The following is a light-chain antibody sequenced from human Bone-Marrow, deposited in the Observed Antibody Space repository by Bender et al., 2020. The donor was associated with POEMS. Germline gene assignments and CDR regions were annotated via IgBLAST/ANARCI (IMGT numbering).Light chain of an antibody. CDR2: GYN. CDR1: SSNTGSGYD. J-gene: IGLJ2*01. V-gene: IGLV1-40*01. CDR3: SSYAGNNIVI. Sequence: QSVLTQPPSVSGAPGQRVTISCTGSSSNTGSGYDINWYQHLPGTAPKLLIYGYNNRPSGVPDRFSGSKSGPSASLAISGLQSEDEADYYCSSYAGNNIVIFGGGTKLTVL.